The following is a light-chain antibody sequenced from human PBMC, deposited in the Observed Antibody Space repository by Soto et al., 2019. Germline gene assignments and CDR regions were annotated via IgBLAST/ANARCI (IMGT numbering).Light chain of an antibody. V-gene: IGKV1-27*01. CDR3: QKYNSAPRT. CDR1: QGISNY. CDR2: AAS. Sequence: DIPMTQSPSSLSASVGDRVTITCRASQGISNYLAWYQQKPGKVPKLLIYAASTLQSGVPSRFSGSGSGTDFTLSISSLQPEDVATYYCQKYNSAPRTVGQGTKLDIK. J-gene: IGKJ2*01.